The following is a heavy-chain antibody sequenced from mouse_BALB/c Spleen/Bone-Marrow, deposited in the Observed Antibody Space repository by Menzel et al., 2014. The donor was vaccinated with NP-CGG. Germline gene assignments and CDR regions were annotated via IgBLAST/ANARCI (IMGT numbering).Heavy chain of an antibody. D-gene: IGHD1-1*01. Sequence: VQLHQSGAELARPGASVKLSCKASGYTFTSYWMQWVKQRPGQGLEWIGAIYPGDGDTRYTQKFKGKATLTADKSSSTAYMQLSSLASEDSAVYYCARGDYGSSYDYAMDYWGQGTSVPVSS. V-gene: IGHV1-87*01. J-gene: IGHJ4*01. CDR3: ARGDYGSSYDYAMDY. CDR1: GYTFTSYW. CDR2: IYPGDGDT.